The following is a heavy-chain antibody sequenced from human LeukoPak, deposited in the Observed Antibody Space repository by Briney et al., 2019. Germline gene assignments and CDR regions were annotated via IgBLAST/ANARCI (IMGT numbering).Heavy chain of an antibody. D-gene: IGHD4-17*01. J-gene: IGHJ5*02. CDR1: GFTFSSYS. CDR3: AKSDQYGDYEWFDP. Sequence: PGGSLRLSCAASGFTFSSYSMNWVRQAPGKGLEWVSSISSSSSYIYYADSVKGRFTISRDNAKNSLYLQMNSLRAEDTAVYYCAKSDQYGDYEWFDPWGQGTLVTVSS. CDR2: ISSSSSYI. V-gene: IGHV3-21*01.